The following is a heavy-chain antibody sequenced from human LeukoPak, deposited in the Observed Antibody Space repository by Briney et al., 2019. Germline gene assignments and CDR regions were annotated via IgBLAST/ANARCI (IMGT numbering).Heavy chain of an antibody. J-gene: IGHJ6*03. D-gene: IGHD4-23*01. CDR1: GYTFTSYA. V-gene: IGHV7-4-1*02. CDR2: INTNTGNP. CDR3: ARGKDVVTRVPYYYYYYVDV. Sequence: ASVKVSCKASGYTFTSYAMNWVRQAPGQGLEWMGWINTNTGNPTYAQGFTGRFVFSLDTSVSTAYLQISSLKAEDTAVYYCARGKDVVTRVPYYYYYYVDVWGKGTTVTVSS.